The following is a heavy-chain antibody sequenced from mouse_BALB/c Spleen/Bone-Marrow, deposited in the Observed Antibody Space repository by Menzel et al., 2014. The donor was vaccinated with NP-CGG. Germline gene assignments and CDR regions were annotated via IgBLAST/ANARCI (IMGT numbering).Heavy chain of an antibody. CDR1: GYTFTSYW. J-gene: IGHJ2*01. CDR3: TREELLRLRYFDY. Sequence: EVHLVESGTVLARPGASVKMSCKASGYTFTSYWMHWVTQRPGQGLEWIGAIYPGNSDTSYNQKFKGKAKLTAVTSTSTAYMELSSLTNEDSADYYCTREELLRLRYFDYWGQGTTLTVSS. D-gene: IGHD1-2*01. V-gene: IGHV1-5*01. CDR2: IYPGNSDT.